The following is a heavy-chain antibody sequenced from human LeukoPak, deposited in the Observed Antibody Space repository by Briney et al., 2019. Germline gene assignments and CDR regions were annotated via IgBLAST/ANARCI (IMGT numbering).Heavy chain of an antibody. D-gene: IGHD3-10*01. CDR1: GGTFSSYA. CDR3: ARGTDYYGSGSYYYYGMDV. J-gene: IGHJ6*02. Sequence: SVKVSCKASGGTFSSYAISWVRQAPGQGLEWMGGIIPIFGTANYAQKFQGRVTITADESTSTAYMELSSLRSKDTAVYYCARGTDYYGSGSYYYYGMDVWGQGTTVTVSS. V-gene: IGHV1-69*13. CDR2: IIPIFGTA.